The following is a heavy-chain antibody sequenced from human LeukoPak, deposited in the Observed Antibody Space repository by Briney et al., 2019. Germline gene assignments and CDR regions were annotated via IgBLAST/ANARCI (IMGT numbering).Heavy chain of an antibody. J-gene: IGHJ4*02. CDR1: GGSISSSSYY. CDR2: IYYSGST. V-gene: IGHV4-39*01. CDR3: ATRSGAPYYFDY. D-gene: IGHD7-27*01. Sequence: SETLSLTCTVSGGSISSSSYYWGWIRQPPGKGLEWIGSIYYSGSTYYNPSLKSRVTISVDTSKNQFSLKPSSVTAADTAVYYCATRSGAPYYFDYWGQGTLVTVSS.